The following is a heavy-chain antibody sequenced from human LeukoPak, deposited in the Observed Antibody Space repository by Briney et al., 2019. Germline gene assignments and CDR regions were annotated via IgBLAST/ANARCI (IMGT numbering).Heavy chain of an antibody. CDR1: GGSFSGYY. D-gene: IGHD3-3*01. Sequence: PSETLSLTCAVYGGSFSGYYWSWIRQPPGKGLEWIGYIYYSGSTNYNPSLRSRVTMSVDTSKNQFSLMLSSVTAADTAVYYCARGIRGGRITIFGVAQARGSYFDYWGQGTLVTVSS. CDR3: ARGIRGGRITIFGVAQARGSYFDY. V-gene: IGHV4-59*08. J-gene: IGHJ4*02. CDR2: IYYSGST.